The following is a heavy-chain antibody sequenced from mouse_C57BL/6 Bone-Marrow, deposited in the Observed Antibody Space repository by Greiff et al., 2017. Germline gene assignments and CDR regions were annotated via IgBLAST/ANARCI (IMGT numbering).Heavy chain of an antibody. CDR3: TPRLYYFDY. CDR1: GFNIKDDY. Sequence: VQLQQSGAELVRPGASVKLSCTASGFNIKDDYMHWVKQRPEQGLEWIGWIDPENGDTEYASKFQGKATITADTSSNTAYLQLSSLTSEDTSVYYCTPRLYYFDYWGQGTTLTVSS. CDR2: IDPENGDT. J-gene: IGHJ2*01. V-gene: IGHV14-4*01.